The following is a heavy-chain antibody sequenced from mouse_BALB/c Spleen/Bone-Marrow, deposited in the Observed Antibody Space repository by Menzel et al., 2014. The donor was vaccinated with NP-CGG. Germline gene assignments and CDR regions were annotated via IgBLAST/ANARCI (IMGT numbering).Heavy chain of an antibody. CDR3: SGYGNYFFDY. CDR1: GSTFTSYW. Sequence: EVQVVESGTVLARPGASVKMSCKASGSTFTSYWMHWVKQRPGQGLEWIGATYPGNNDSRYNQKFNDKAKLTAVTSTNTAYMELSSLTYEASAVDYCSGYGNYFFDYWGQGTTLTVSS. CDR2: TYPGNNDS. D-gene: IGHD2-1*01. V-gene: IGHV1-5*01. J-gene: IGHJ2*01.